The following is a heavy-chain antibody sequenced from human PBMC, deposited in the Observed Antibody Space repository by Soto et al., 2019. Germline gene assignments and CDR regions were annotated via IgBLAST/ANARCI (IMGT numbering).Heavy chain of an antibody. CDR3: VRLIGNSWLDS. CDR2: TYYRSKWYN. Sequence: PSQTLSLTCAISGDSVSSSSVTWNWIRQSPSRGLEWLGRTYYRSKWYNDYAESVKSRITINPDTSKNQFSLHLNSVTPEDTAVYYCVRLIGNSWLDSWGQGTLVTVLL. J-gene: IGHJ5*01. D-gene: IGHD1-26*01. V-gene: IGHV6-1*01. CDR1: GDSVSSSSVT.